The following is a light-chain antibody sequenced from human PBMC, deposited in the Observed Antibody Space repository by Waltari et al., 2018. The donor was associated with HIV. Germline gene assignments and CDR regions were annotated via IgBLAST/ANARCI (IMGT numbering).Light chain of an antibody. CDR1: SSDVGGYNY. CDR3: SSYAGSNNFGV. Sequence: QSALTQPPSASGSPGQSVTISCTGTSSDVGGYNYVSWYQQHPGNAPKLMIYEVSKRPSGVPDRFSCSKSGNTASLTVSGLQAEDEADYYCSSYAGSNNFGVFGGGTKLTVL. CDR2: EVS. J-gene: IGLJ2*01. V-gene: IGLV2-8*01.